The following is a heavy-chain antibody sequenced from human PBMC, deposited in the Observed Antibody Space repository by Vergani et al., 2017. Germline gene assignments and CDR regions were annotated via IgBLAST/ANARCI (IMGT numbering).Heavy chain of an antibody. D-gene: IGHD2-2*02. V-gene: IGHV4-4*03. J-gene: IGHJ4*02. Sequence: QVQLQESAPGLVKPPGTLSLTCAVSGDSISSNNCWTWVRQPPGKGLELIGEICHTEDTKYSPSLKSRVTVSVDESRNLFSLRLNSVTAADTAVYYCATIGYRRWGYYFDYWGQGILVTVSS. CDR2: ICHTEDT. CDR3: ATIGYRRWGYYFDY. CDR1: GDSISSNNC.